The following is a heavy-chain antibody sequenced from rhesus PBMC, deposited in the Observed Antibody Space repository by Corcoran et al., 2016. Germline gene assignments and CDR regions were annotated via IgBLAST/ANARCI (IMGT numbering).Heavy chain of an antibody. CDR2: KNPKTGDT. Sequence: QVQLVQSGAEVKKPGSSVKVSCKSSGYTFTDYYIHWVRQTPGQGLEWMGKKNPKTGDTNYAQEVQGRETMTRDKSTSTAYRELSSLSSEDTAVYYCEREGTAVGPDFDYWGQGVLVTVSS. CDR3: EREGTAVGPDFDY. CDR1: GYTFTDYY. V-gene: IGHV1-138*01. J-gene: IGHJ4*01. D-gene: IGHD6-25*01.